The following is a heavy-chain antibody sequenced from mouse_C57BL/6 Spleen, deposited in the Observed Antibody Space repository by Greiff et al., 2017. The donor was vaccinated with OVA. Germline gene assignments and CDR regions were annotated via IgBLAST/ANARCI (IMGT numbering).Heavy chain of an antibody. CDR2: IHPNSGST. J-gene: IGHJ4*01. V-gene: IGHV1-64*01. Sequence: QVQLQQSGAELVKPGASVKLSCKASGYTFTSYWMHWVKQRPGQGLEWIGMIHPNSGSTNYNEKFKSKATLTVDKSSSTAYMQLSSLTSEDSAVYYCARSGTLITTERYYYAMDYWGQGTSVTVSS. CDR1: GYTFTSYW. D-gene: IGHD1-1*01. CDR3: ARSGTLITTERYYYAMDY.